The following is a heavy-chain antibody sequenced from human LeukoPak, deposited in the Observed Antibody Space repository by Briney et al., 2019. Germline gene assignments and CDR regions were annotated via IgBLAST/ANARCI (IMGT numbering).Heavy chain of an antibody. J-gene: IGHJ3*02. V-gene: IGHV6-1*01. CDR2: TYYRSKWYN. Sequence: SQTLSLTCAISGDSFSSNSAAWNWLRQSPSRGLEWLGRTYYRSKWYNDYAVSVKSRITINPDTSKNQFSLQLNSVTPEDTAVYYCAREVAAAGTGGDAFDIWGQGTMVTVSS. CDR3: AREVAAAGTGGDAFDI. D-gene: IGHD6-13*01. CDR1: GDSFSSNSAA.